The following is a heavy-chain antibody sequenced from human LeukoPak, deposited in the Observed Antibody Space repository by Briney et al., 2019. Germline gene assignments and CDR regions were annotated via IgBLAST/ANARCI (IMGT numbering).Heavy chain of an antibody. D-gene: IGHD5-12*01. CDR1: GGSISSYY. J-gene: IGHJ4*02. CDR2: IYYSGST. Sequence: PSETLSLTCTVSGGSISSYYWSWIRQPPGKGLEWIGYIYYSGSTNYNPSLKSRVTISVDTSKNQFSLKLSSVTAADTAVYYCARGNSGYKIDYWGQGTLVTVSS. V-gene: IGHV4-59*01. CDR3: ARGNSGYKIDY.